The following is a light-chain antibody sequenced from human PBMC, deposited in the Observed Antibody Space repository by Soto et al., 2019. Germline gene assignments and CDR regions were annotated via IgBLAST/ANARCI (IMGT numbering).Light chain of an antibody. J-gene: IGKJ5*01. V-gene: IGKV3D-15*01. CDR1: QTVGRDY. Sequence: EMVMTQSAGTLSVSPGERATLSCRASQTVGRDYLAWYQHKPGQAPRLLIYGISNRATGIPDRFSGSGSGTEFTLTISSVQPEDVAIYYCQQYTNWPITFGQGTRLELK. CDR2: GIS. CDR3: QQYTNWPIT.